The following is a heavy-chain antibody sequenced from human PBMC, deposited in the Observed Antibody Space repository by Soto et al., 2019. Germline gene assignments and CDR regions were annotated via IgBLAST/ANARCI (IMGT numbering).Heavy chain of an antibody. CDR1: GGSISSGDYY. V-gene: IGHV4-39*01. D-gene: IGHD5-18*01. CDR2: IYYSGST. J-gene: IGHJ4*02. Sequence: SETLSLTCTVSGGSISSGDYYWGWIRQPPGKGLEWIGSIYYSGSTYYNPSLKSRVTISVDTSKNQFSLKLSSVTAADTAVYYCARTDTAMDYFDYWGQGTLVTVSS. CDR3: ARTDTAMDYFDY.